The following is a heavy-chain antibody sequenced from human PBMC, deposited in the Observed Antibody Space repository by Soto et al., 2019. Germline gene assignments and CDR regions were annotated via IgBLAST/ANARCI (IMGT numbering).Heavy chain of an antibody. CDR3: ARVNLLYDSSGYYPSYFDY. Sequence: SETLSLTCTVSGGSISSGDYYWSWIRQPPGKGLEWIGYIYYSGSTYYNPSLKSRVTISVDTSKNQFSLKLSSVTAADTAVYYCARVNLLYDSSGYYPSYFDYXGQGTLVTVSS. V-gene: IGHV4-30-4*01. CDR2: IYYSGST. J-gene: IGHJ4*02. D-gene: IGHD3-22*01. CDR1: GGSISSGDYY.